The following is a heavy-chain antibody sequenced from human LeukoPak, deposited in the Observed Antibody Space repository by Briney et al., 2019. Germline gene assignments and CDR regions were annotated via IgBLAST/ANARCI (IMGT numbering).Heavy chain of an antibody. CDR3: ARGDYGDFLPDY. CDR2: IPYDGSSK. D-gene: IGHD4-17*01. CDR1: GFTFSSYA. J-gene: IGHJ4*02. V-gene: IGHV3-30-3*01. Sequence: GGSLRLSCAASGFTFSSYAMHWVRQAPGKGLEWVAVIPYDGSSKYYADSVKGRFTISRDNSKNTLYLQMNSLRAEDTAVYYCARGDYGDFLPDYWGQGTLVTVSS.